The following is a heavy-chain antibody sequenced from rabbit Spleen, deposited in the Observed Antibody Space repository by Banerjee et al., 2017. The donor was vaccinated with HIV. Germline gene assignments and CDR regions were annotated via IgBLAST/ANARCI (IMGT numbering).Heavy chain of an antibody. V-gene: IGHV1S45*01. D-gene: IGHD8-1*01. CDR2: IDTGFGGTT. CDR1: GLSFISTYY. J-gene: IGHJ4*01. Sequence: QEQLEESGGGLVQPEGSLTLTCKASGLSFISTYYMCWVRQAPGKGLEWIACIDTGFGGTTYYASWAKGRFTISKSSSTTVSLQVTSLTAADTATYFCARRSHYGGGGYFNLWGPGTLVTVS. CDR3: ARRSHYGGGGYFNL.